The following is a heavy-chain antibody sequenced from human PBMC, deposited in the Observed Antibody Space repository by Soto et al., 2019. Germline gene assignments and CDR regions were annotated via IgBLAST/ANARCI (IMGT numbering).Heavy chain of an antibody. J-gene: IGHJ6*03. CDR3: ARRGGYDYDYYYYMDV. CDR1: GGSFSGYY. CDR2: INHSGST. V-gene: IGHV4-34*01. D-gene: IGHD5-12*01. Sequence: PSETLSLTCAVYGGSFSGYYWSWIRQPPGKGLEWIGEINHSGSTNYNPSLKSRVTISVDTSKNQFSLKLSSVTAADTAVYYCARRGGYDYDYYYYMDVWGKGTTVTVSS.